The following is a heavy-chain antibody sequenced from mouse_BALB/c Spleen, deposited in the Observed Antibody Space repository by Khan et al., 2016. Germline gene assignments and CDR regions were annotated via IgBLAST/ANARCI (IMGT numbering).Heavy chain of an antibody. CDR3: ARSPFYYGNYYAMDY. J-gene: IGHJ4*01. V-gene: IGHV14-3*02. D-gene: IGHD1-1*01. CDR1: GFNIKDTY. Sequence: EVQLQESGAELVKPGASVKLSCTASGFNIKDTYMHWVKQRPEQGLEWIGRIDPANGNTKYDPKFQGKATITADTSSNTAYRQLSSLTSEDTAVYYCARSPFYYGNYYAMDYWGQGTSGTVSS. CDR2: IDPANGNT.